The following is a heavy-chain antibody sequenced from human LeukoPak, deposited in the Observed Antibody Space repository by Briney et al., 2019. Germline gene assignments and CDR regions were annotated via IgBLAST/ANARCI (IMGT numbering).Heavy chain of an antibody. CDR1: GGTFSSYA. V-gene: IGHV1-69*06. Sequence: SVKVSCKASGGTFSSYAISWVRQAPGQGLEWMGGIIPIFGTANYAQKFQGRVTITADKSTSTAYMELSSPRSEDTAVYYCARGARDCSSTSCPRALFDYWGQGTLVTVSS. CDR3: ARGARDCSSTSCPRALFDY. D-gene: IGHD2-2*01. CDR2: IIPIFGTA. J-gene: IGHJ4*02.